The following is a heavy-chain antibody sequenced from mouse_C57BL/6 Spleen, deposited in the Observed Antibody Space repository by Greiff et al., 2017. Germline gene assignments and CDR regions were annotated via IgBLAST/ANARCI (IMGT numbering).Heavy chain of an antibody. CDR3: VRHPHYAMDY. J-gene: IGHJ4*01. CDR2: IRSKSNNYAT. CDR1: GFSFNTYA. V-gene: IGHV10-1*01. Sequence: EVKLVESGGGLVQPKGSLKLSCAASGFSFNTYAMNWVRQAPGKGLEWVARIRSKSNNYATYYADSVKDRFTISRDDSESMLYLQMNNLKTEDTAMYDCVRHPHYAMDYWGQGTSVTVSS.